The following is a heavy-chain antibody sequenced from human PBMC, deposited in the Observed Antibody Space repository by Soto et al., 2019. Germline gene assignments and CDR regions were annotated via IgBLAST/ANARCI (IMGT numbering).Heavy chain of an antibody. D-gene: IGHD2-2*01. CDR2: ISGSGGST. J-gene: IGHJ4*02. Sequence: TGGSLRLSCAASGFTFSSYAMSWVRQAPGKGLEWVSAISGSGGSTYYADSVKGRFTISRDNSKNTLYLQMNSLRAEDTAVYYCAKDICGSCYSFDYWGQGTLVTVFS. CDR3: AKDICGSCYSFDY. V-gene: IGHV3-23*01. CDR1: GFTFSSYA.